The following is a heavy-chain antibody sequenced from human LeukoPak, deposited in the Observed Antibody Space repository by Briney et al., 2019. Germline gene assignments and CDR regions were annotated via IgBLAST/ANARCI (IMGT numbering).Heavy chain of an antibody. J-gene: IGHJ3*02. V-gene: IGHV4-39*01. D-gene: IGHD3-22*01. Sequence: PSETLSLTCTVSGGSISSSSYYWGWIRQPPGKGLEWIGSIYYSGSTYYNPSLKSRVTISVDTSKNQFSLKLCSVTAADTAVYYCAEGGYYYDSSGSRGDAFDIWGQGTMVTVSS. CDR1: GGSISSSSYY. CDR3: AEGGYYYDSSGSRGDAFDI. CDR2: IYYSGST.